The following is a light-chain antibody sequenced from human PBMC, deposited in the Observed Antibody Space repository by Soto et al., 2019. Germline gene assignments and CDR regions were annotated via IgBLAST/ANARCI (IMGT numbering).Light chain of an antibody. CDR1: QSVLYSSNNKNY. J-gene: IGKJ2*01. Sequence: DIVMTQSPDSLAVSLGERATINCKSSQSVLYSSNNKNYLAWYQQKPGQPPKLLIYWASTRESGVPDRFSGSGSGTDFTITISSLQAEDVAVYYCQQYYRTPRTFGQGTKLEIK. CDR2: WAS. CDR3: QQYYRTPRT. V-gene: IGKV4-1*01.